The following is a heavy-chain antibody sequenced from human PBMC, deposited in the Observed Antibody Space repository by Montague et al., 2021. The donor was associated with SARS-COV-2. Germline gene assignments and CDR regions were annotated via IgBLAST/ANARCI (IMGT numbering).Heavy chain of an antibody. CDR3: ARREDYYGSGSYPN. CDR2: INYSGST. D-gene: IGHD3-10*01. J-gene: IGHJ4*02. Sequence: SETLSLTCTVSGGSISSYYWSWIRQPPGKGLEWIGYINYSGSTNYNPSLKSRVTISVDTSKNQFSLKLSSVTAADTAVYYCARREDYYGSGSYPNWGQGTLVTVSS. CDR1: GGSISSYY. V-gene: IGHV4-59*08.